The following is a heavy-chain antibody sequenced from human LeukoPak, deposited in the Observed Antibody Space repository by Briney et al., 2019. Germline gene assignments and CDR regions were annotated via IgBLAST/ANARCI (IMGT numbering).Heavy chain of an antibody. J-gene: IGHJ3*02. CDR2: IHQSGST. V-gene: IGHV4-30-2*01. D-gene: IGHD6-19*01. CDR3: ARGVAVAPGAFDI. Sequence: PSETLSLTCAVSGGSISSGGYSWSWIRQPPGKGLEWIGYIHQSGSTHYNPSLKSRVTISVDRSKNQFSLKLSSVTAADTAVYYCARGVAVAPGAFDIWGQGTMVTVSS. CDR1: GGSISSGGYS.